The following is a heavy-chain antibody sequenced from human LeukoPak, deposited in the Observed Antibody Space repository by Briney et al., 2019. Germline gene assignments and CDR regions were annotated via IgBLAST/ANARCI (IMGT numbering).Heavy chain of an antibody. D-gene: IGHD3-3*01. J-gene: IGHJ4*02. CDR2: ISAYNGNT. Sequence: ASVKVSCKASGYTFTGYYMHWVRQAPGQGLEWMGWISAYNGNTNYAQKLQGRVTMTTDTTTSTAYMELRSLRSDDTAVYYCARNDFWSGYSYWGQGTLVTVSS. CDR1: GYTFTGYY. CDR3: ARNDFWSGYSY. V-gene: IGHV1-18*04.